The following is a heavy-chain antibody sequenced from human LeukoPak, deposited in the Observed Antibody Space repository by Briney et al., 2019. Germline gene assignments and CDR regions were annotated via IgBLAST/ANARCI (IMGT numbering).Heavy chain of an antibody. Sequence: PGGSLRLSCTGSGFTFGDYAMSWFRQAPGKGLEWVGFIRSKAYGGTTEYAASVKGRFTISRDDSKSIAYLQMNSLKTEDTAVYYCTRGTYGVYLYYYYYMDVWGKGTTVTVSS. CDR3: TRGTYGVYLYYYYYMDV. J-gene: IGHJ6*03. V-gene: IGHV3-49*03. D-gene: IGHD4-17*01. CDR1: GFTFGDYA. CDR2: IRSKAYGGTT.